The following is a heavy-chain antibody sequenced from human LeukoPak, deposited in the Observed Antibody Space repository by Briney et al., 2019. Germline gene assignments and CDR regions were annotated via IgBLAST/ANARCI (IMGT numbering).Heavy chain of an antibody. D-gene: IGHD5-24*01. J-gene: IGHJ4*02. Sequence: AGGSLRLSCVASGFPFSSYWMTWFRQAPGKGLEWVANIKQDGSKKSYVDSVKGRFTISRDNAKNSLYLQMNSLRAEDTAIYYCTRVGYIDEGIDYWGQGPLVTVSS. CDR2: IKQDGSKK. CDR1: GFPFSSYW. V-gene: IGHV3-7*04. CDR3: TRVGYIDEGIDY.